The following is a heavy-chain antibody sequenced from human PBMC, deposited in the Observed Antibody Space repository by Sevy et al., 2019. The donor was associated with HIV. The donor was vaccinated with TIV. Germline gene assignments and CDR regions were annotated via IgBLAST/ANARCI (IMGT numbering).Heavy chain of an antibody. CDR1: GFTFSSYS. Sequence: GGSLRLSCAASGFTFSSYSMNWVRQAPGKGLEWVSSISSSSSYIYYADSVKGRFTISRDNAKNSLYLQMNSLRAEDTAVYYCARAGVDIVATIDYWGQGTLVTVSS. J-gene: IGHJ4*02. CDR3: ARAGVDIVATIDY. V-gene: IGHV3-21*01. D-gene: IGHD5-12*01. CDR2: ISSSSSYI.